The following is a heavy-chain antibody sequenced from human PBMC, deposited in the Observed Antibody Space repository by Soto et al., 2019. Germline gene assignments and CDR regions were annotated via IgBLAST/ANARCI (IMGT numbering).Heavy chain of an antibody. J-gene: IGHJ4*02. CDR3: AKVTHRGPIAVAGALGS. Sequence: QVHLVQSGAEVKKPGASVNVSCQASGSITNHHMHWVRQAPGQGLEWMGIFNPSGLSTTYAQKFQGRVTITRDTSTSTVYMELSSLTSGDTAVYFCAKVTHRGPIAVAGALGSWGQGTLVIVSS. D-gene: IGHD6-19*01. CDR2: FNPSGLST. CDR1: GSITNHH. V-gene: IGHV1-46*01.